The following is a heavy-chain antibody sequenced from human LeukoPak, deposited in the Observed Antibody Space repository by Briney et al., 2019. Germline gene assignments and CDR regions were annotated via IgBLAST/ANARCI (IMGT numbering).Heavy chain of an antibody. J-gene: IGHJ3*02. V-gene: IGHV4-39*01. CDR1: GGSISSSSYY. Sequence: SETLSLTCTVSGGSISSSSYYWRWIRQPPGKGLEYIGSSYYSGSTYYKPSLKSRVTISVDTSKNQVSLKLSSVTAADTAVYYCARLDSGYDFGAFDIWGQGTMVTVSS. CDR3: ARLDSGYDFGAFDI. D-gene: IGHD5-12*01. CDR2: SYYSGST.